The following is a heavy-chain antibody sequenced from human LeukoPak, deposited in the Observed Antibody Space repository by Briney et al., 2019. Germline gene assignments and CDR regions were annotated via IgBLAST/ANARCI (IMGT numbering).Heavy chain of an antibody. D-gene: IGHD3-22*01. CDR1: GFTFSSYE. CDR2: ISSSGSTI. J-gene: IGHJ3*02. Sequence: PAGSLRLSCAASGFTFSSYEMNWVRQAPGKGLEWVSYISSSGSTIYYADSVKGRFTISRDNAKNSLYLQMNSLRAEDAAVYYCARASSGYYDDAFDIWGQGTMVTVSS. V-gene: IGHV3-48*03. CDR3: ARASSGYYDDAFDI.